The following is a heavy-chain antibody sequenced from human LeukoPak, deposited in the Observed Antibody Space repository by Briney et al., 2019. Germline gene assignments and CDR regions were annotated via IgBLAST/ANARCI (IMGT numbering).Heavy chain of an antibody. J-gene: IGHJ4*02. CDR1: GFTFSSYW. CDR3: ARDTLGEGEDANYAVYYFDY. Sequence: GGSLRLSCAASGFTFSSYWMSWVRQAPGKGLEWVANIKQDGSEKYYVDSVKGRFTISRDNAKNSLDLQMNSLRADDTAVYYCARDTLGEGEDANYAVYYFDYWGQGTVVTVSS. V-gene: IGHV3-7*01. CDR2: IKQDGSEK. D-gene: IGHD4/OR15-4a*01.